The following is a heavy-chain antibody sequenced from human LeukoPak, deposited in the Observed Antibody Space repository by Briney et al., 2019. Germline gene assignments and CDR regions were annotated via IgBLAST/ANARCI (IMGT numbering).Heavy chain of an antibody. D-gene: IGHD3-3*01. Sequence: GASVKVSCKASGGTFSSYAISWVRQAPGQGLEWMGGIIPIFGTANYAQKFQGRITMTRDTSTSTVYMELSSLRSEDTAVYYCARDFNHDFWSGYLTDNWGQGTLVTVSS. CDR1: GGTFSSYA. CDR3: ARDFNHDFWSGYLTDN. CDR2: IIPIFGTA. J-gene: IGHJ4*01. V-gene: IGHV1-69*05.